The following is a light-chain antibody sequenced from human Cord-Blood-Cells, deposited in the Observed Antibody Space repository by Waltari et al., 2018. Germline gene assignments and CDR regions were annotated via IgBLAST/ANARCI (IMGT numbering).Light chain of an antibody. Sequence: QSALTQPASVSGSPGQSLTISCTGTSSDVGGSNYVSWYQQHPGKAPKLMIYEVSNRPSGVSNRFSGSKSGNTASLTISGLQAEDEADYYCSSYTSSSFVVFGGGTKLTVL. V-gene: IGLV2-14*01. J-gene: IGLJ2*01. CDR3: SSYTSSSFVV. CDR1: SSDVGGSNY. CDR2: EVS.